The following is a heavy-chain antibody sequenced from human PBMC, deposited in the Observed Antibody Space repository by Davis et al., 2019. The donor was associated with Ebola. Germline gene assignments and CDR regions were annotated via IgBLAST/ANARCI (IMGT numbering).Heavy chain of an antibody. D-gene: IGHD2-21*01. Sequence: GESLKISCAASGFTFSSYWMSWVRQAPGKGLEWVANIKQDGSEKYYVDSVKGRFTISRDNAKNSLYLQMNSLRAEDTAVYYCAREVGDWAGKFDYWGQGTLVTVSS. CDR3: AREVGDWAGKFDY. CDR2: IKQDGSEK. V-gene: IGHV3-7*01. J-gene: IGHJ4*02. CDR1: GFTFSSYW.